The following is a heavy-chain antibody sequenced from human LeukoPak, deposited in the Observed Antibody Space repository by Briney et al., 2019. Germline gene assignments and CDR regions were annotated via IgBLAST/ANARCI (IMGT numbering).Heavy chain of an antibody. CDR1: GFTVSSNY. CDR3: ARGAEVDGQHYYFYGMDV. D-gene: IGHD3-9*01. J-gene: IGHJ6*02. V-gene: IGHV3-53*01. CDR2: IYSGGST. Sequence: GGSLRLSCAASGFTVSSNYMSWVRQAPGKGLEWVSVIYSGGSTYYADSVKGRFTISRDISENTVYLRINSLRAEDTALYYCARGAEVDGQHYYFYGMDVWGQGTTVTVSS.